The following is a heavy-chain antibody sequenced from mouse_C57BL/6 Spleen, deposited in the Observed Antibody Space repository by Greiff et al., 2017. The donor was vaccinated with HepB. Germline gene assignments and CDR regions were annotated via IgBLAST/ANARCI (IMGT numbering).Heavy chain of an antibody. J-gene: IGHJ4*01. CDR2: INYDGSST. V-gene: IGHV5-16*01. CDR1: GFTFSDYY. D-gene: IGHD1-1*01. CDR3: ARAYGSSYSYAMDY. Sequence: EVMLVESEGGLVQPGSSMKLSCTASGFTFSDYYMAWVRQVPEKGLEWVANINYDGSSTYYLDSLKSRFIISRDNAKNILYLQMSSLKSEDTATYYCARAYGSSYSYAMDYWGQGTSVTVSS.